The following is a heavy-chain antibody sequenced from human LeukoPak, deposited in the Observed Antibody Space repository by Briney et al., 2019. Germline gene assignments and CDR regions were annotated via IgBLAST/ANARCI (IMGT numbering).Heavy chain of an antibody. CDR3: ARAVAATDYFDY. V-gene: IGHV1-2*02. CDR1: GYTFTGYY. J-gene: IGHJ4*02. CDR2: INPNSGGT. Sequence: ASVKVSCKASGYTFTGYYMHWVRQAPGQELEWMGWINPNSGGTNYAQKFQGRVTMTRDTSINTAYMELSRLRSDDTAVYYCARAVAATDYFDYWGQGTLVTVSS. D-gene: IGHD6-19*01.